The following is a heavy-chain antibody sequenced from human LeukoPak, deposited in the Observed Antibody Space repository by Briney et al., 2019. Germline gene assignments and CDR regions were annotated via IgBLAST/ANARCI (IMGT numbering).Heavy chain of an antibody. Sequence: AASVKVSCKASGYTFTGYYMHWVRQAPGQGLEWMGWINPNSGGTNYAQKFQGRVTMTRDTSISTVYMELRRLRSDDTAVFYCARGYYDSSDFEYLQHWGQGTLVTVSS. CDR1: GYTFTGYY. V-gene: IGHV1-2*02. J-gene: IGHJ1*01. CDR3: ARGYYDSSDFEYLQH. D-gene: IGHD3-22*01. CDR2: INPNSGGT.